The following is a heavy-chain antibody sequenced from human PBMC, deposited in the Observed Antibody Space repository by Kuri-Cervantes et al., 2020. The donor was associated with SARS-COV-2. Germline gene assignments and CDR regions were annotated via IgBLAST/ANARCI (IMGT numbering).Heavy chain of an antibody. Sequence: GESLKISCAASGFTFSSYAMSWVRQAPGKGLEWVAVISYDGSKRYYADSVKGRFTISRDNSKNTLYLQMNSLRAEDTAVYFCVTLPRSGRSQRWFSVWFDPWGQGTLVTVSS. D-gene: IGHD3-10*01. J-gene: IGHJ5*02. CDR2: ISYDGSKR. CDR3: VTLPRSGRSQRWFSVWFDP. V-gene: IGHV3-30*03. CDR1: GFTFSSYA.